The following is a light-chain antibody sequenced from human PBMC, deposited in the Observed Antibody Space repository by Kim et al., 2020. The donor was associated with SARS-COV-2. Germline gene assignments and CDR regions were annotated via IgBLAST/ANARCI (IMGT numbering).Light chain of an antibody. CDR1: QGIGHK. Sequence: GARGLLPLKASQGIGHKLGLVSQEAGQAPRPLIFGGFTKATGCPARISGSASGSDFTLTISSLQSGDFGTYYCQQYNNWFPYTFGQGTKLEI. J-gene: IGKJ2*01. CDR2: GGF. CDR3: QQYNNWFPYT. V-gene: IGKV3-15*01.